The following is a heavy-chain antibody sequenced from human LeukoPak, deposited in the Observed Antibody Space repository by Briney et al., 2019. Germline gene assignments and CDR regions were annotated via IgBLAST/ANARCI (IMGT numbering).Heavy chain of an antibody. CDR2: IKYDASET. V-gene: IGHV3-7*03. Sequence: GGSLRLSCAASGFSFSNFWMTWVRQAPGRGLEWVANIKYDASETYYVDSVKGRFTISRDNGKNSLFLQMNSLRAEDTAVYYCARPRATIEHAFDIWGQGTMVAASS. CDR1: GFSFSNFW. J-gene: IGHJ3*02. D-gene: IGHD5-24*01. CDR3: ARPRATIEHAFDI.